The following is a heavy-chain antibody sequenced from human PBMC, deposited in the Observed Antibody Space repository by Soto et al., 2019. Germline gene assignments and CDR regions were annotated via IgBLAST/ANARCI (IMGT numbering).Heavy chain of an antibody. CDR3: ARDKKYYDFWSGSSGWFDP. CDR1: GGSISSSNW. J-gene: IGHJ5*02. Sequence: SETLSLTCAVSGGSISSSNWWSWVRQPPGKGLEWIGEIYHSGSTNYNPSLKSRVTISVDKSKNQFSLKLSSVTAADTAVYYCARDKKYYDFWSGSSGWFDPWGQGTLVTVSS. D-gene: IGHD3-3*01. V-gene: IGHV4-4*02. CDR2: IYHSGST.